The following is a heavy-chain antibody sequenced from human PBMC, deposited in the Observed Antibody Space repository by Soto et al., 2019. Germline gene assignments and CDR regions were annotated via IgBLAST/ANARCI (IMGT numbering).Heavy chain of an antibody. D-gene: IGHD6-19*01. CDR2: ISYDGSNK. CDR3: AKDRHSSGWYVLFY. V-gene: IGHV3-30*18. CDR1: GFTFSSYG. J-gene: IGHJ4*02. Sequence: QVQLVESGGGVVQPGRSLRLSCAASGFTFSSYGMHWVRQAPGKGLEWVAVISYDGSNKYYADSVKGRFTISRDNSKNTLYLQMNSLRAEDTAVYYCAKDRHSSGWYVLFYWGQGTLVTVSS.